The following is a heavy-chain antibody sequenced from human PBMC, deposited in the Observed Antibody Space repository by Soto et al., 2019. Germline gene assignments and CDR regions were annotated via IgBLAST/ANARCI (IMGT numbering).Heavy chain of an antibody. V-gene: IGHV4-59*01. D-gene: IGHD6-13*01. CDR3: ARARSSSWPSYYYYGMDV. J-gene: IGHJ6*02. Sequence: PSETLSLTCTVSGGSISSYYWSWIRQPPGKGLEWIGYIYYSGSTNYNPSLKSRVTISVDTSKNQFSLKLSSVTAADTAVYYCARARSSSWPSYYYYGMDVWGQGTTVTVS. CDR1: GGSISSYY. CDR2: IYYSGST.